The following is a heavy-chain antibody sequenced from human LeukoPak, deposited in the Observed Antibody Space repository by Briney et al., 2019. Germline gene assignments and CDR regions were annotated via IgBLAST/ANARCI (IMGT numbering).Heavy chain of an antibody. V-gene: IGHV4-4*09. CDR1: GGSISSYY. CDR2: IYTSGST. J-gene: IGHJ3*02. D-gene: IGHD3-22*01. Sequence: SETLSLTCTVSGGSISSYYWSWIRQPPGKGLEWIGYIYTSGSTNYNPSLKSRVTISVDTSKNQFSLKLSSVTAADTAVYYCARRADYYDSSGYMGDALDIWGQGTMVTVSS. CDR3: ARRADYYDSSGYMGDALDI.